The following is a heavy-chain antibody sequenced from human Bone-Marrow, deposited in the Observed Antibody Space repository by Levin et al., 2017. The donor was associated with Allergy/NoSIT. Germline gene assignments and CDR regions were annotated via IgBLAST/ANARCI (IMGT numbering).Heavy chain of an antibody. CDR1: GGSISGYY. J-gene: IGHJ5*02. D-gene: IGHD3-10*01. Sequence: SQTLSLTCTVSGGSISGYYWNWIRQSPGKGLEWIGYIYYSGSANYNPSLNNRVTISVDRSKNQFSLRLTSVTAADTAVYYCARHRRDYYDSGNSVVWFDPWGQGILVTVSS. CDR3: ARHRRDYYDSGNSVVWFDP. V-gene: IGHV4-59*01. CDR2: IYYSGSA.